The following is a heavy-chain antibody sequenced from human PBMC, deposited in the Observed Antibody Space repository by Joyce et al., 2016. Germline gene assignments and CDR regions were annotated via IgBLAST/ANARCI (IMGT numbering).Heavy chain of an antibody. J-gene: IGHJ1*01. CDR1: GFTFDDYA. Sequence: EVQLVESGGGLVQPGRSLRLSCAASGFTFDDYAMHWVRQPPGKGLEWVSGISWNSGSIDYADSVKGRFTISRDNTKNSLYLQMKSLRAEDTAFYYCAKDKASGSYRFFQYWGQGTLVTVSS. CDR2: ISWNSGSI. V-gene: IGHV3-9*01. CDR3: AKDKASGSYRFFQY. D-gene: IGHD3-10*01.